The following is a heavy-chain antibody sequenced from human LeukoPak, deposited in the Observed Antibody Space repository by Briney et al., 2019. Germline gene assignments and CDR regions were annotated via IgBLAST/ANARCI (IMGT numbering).Heavy chain of an antibody. J-gene: IGHJ4*02. CDR1: GFTLSSYS. Sequence: GGALRLSCAASGFTLSSYSMNWVRPAPGKGLEWVSSISSSSSYIYYADSVKGRFTISRDNAKNPLYLPMNSLRGEDTAVYYCARDRNYYYSSVSQTTNDGWGQGTLVTVSA. CDR2: ISSSSSYI. CDR3: ARDRNYYYSSVSQTTNDG. V-gene: IGHV3-21*01. D-gene: IGHD3-22*01.